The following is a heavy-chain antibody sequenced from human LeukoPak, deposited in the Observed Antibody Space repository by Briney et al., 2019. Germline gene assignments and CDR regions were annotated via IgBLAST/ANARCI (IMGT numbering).Heavy chain of an antibody. CDR1: GGSISRFY. J-gene: IGHJ4*02. Sequence: SETLSLTCTVSGGSISRFYWSWIRQPPGKGLEWIGYIYDSGSTNYNPSLQSRVTISVDPSKNQFSLKLSSVTAADTAVYYCARHGVYGDRADYWGLGTLVTVSS. D-gene: IGHD4-17*01. CDR3: ARHGVYGDRADY. CDR2: IYDSGST. V-gene: IGHV4-59*08.